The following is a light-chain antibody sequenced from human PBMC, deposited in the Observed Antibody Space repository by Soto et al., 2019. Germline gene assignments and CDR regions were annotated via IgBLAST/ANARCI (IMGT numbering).Light chain of an antibody. V-gene: IGKV1-39*01. Sequence: DIQMTQSPFSLSATVGDRVTITCRASQAIGKYLNWYQQQPGKVPKLLIYDASYLQSGVPSRFSGSESGTDFTLNISDLRPEDFATYYCQQSFSIPFTFGPGTNVDIK. CDR3: QQSFSIPFT. CDR2: DAS. CDR1: QAIGKY. J-gene: IGKJ3*01.